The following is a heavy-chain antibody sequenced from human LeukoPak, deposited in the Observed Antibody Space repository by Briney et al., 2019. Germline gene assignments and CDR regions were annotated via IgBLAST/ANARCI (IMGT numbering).Heavy chain of an antibody. J-gene: IGHJ4*02. D-gene: IGHD3-22*01. CDR3: ARVGTYYYDSSGYPYYFDY. CDR2: IIPIFGTA. Sequence: SVKVSCKASGGTFSSYAISWVRQAPGQGLEWIGGIIPIFGTANYAQKSQGRVTITTDESTSTAYMELSSLRSEDTAVYYCARVGTYYYDSSGYPYYFDYWGQGTLVTVSS. CDR1: GGTFSSYA. V-gene: IGHV1-69*05.